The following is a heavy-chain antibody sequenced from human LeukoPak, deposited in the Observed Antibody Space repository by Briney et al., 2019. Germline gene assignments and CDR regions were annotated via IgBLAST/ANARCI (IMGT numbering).Heavy chain of an antibody. D-gene: IGHD3-9*01. CDR1: GGSISSYY. V-gene: IGHV4-4*07. Sequence: SETLSLTCTVSGGSISSYYWSWIRQPAGKGLEWIGRIYTSGSTNYNPSLKSRVAMSVDTSKNQFSLKLSSVTAADTAVYHCARDNYDIGFDYWGQGTLVTVSS. CDR3: ARDNYDIGFDY. CDR2: IYTSGST. J-gene: IGHJ4*02.